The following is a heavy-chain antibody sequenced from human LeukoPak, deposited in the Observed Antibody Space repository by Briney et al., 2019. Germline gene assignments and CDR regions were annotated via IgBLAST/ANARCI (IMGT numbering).Heavy chain of an antibody. CDR3: ARSAIDAFDI. CDR1: GGSISSYY. CDR2: IYNSGST. Sequence: SETLSLTCTVSGGSISSYYWSWLRQPPGKGLECIGYIYNSGSTNYNPSLKSRVSISVDTSKNQFSLKLSSVTAADTAVYYCARSAIDAFDIWGQGTMVTVSS. J-gene: IGHJ3*02. D-gene: IGHD6-25*01. V-gene: IGHV4-59*08.